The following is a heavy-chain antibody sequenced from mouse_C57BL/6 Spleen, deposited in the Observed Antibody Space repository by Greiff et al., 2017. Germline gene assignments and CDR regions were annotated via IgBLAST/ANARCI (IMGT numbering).Heavy chain of an antibody. D-gene: IGHD1-1*01. Sequence: EVQGVESGEGLVKPGGSLKLSCAASGFTFSSYAMSWVRQTPEKRLEWVAYISSGGDYIYYADPVKGRFTISRDNARNTLYLQMSRLKSEDTAMYYCTREDYGSKDWGQGTLGTVSA. CDR1: GFTFSSYA. CDR2: ISSGGDYI. J-gene: IGHJ3*01. V-gene: IGHV5-9-1*02. CDR3: TREDYGSKD.